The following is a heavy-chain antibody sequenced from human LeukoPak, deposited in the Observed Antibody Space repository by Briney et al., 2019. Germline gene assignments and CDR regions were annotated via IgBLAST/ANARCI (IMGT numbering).Heavy chain of an antibody. CDR2: IYDSGST. V-gene: IGHV4-39*01. CDR1: GGSIRSSYYY. CDR3: ARRRYNWNAIDY. D-gene: IGHD1-20*01. Sequence: PSETLSLTCTVSGGSIRSSYYYWGWIRQPPGKGLEWIGSIYDSGSTYYNPSLKSRVTISVDTSKNQFSLKLNSVTAADTAVYYCARRRYNWNAIDYWGQGTPVTVSS. J-gene: IGHJ4*02.